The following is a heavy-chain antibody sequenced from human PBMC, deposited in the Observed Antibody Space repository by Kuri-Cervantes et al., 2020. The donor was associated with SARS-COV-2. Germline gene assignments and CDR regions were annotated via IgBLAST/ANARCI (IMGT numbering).Heavy chain of an antibody. CDR1: GGSISSHY. V-gene: IGHV4-59*11. D-gene: IGHD4-23*01. CDR2: IYYSGST. Sequence: GSLRLSCTVSGGSISSHYWSWIRQPPGKGLEWIGYIYYSGSTNYNPSLKSRVTISVDTSKNQFSLKLSSVTAADTAVYYCARDLGGSNYGGGDYWGQVTLVTVSS. CDR3: ARDLGGSNYGGGDY. J-gene: IGHJ4*02.